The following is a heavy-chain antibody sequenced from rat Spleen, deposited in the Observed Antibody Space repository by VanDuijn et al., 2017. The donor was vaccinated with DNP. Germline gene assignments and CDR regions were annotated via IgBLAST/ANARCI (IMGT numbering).Heavy chain of an antibody. CDR3: GRWDY. V-gene: IGHV5S13*01. CDR1: GITFSDYD. D-gene: IGHD5-1*01. J-gene: IGHJ2*01. Sequence: EVQLVESGGGLVQPGRSLKLSCAVSGITFSDYDMSWVRQAPTKGLEWIATISTGGGKTYYRDSVKGRFTISRDNAKNTQYLQMDSLRSEDTATYYCGRWDYWGQGVMVTVSS. CDR2: ISTGGGKT.